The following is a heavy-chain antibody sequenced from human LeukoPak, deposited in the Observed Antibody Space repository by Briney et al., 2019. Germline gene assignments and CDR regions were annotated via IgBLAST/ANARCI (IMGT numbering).Heavy chain of an antibody. CDR1: GFTFSSYW. CDR3: ARDAKPTTVVTPIFDY. Sequence: GGSLRLSCAASGFTFSSYWMSWFHQAPGKGLEWVANIKQDGSEKYYVDSVKGRFTISRDNAKNSLYLQMNSLRAEDTAVYYCARDAKPTTVVTPIFDYWGQGTLVTVSS. V-gene: IGHV3-7*01. J-gene: IGHJ4*02. CDR2: IKQDGSEK. D-gene: IGHD4-23*01.